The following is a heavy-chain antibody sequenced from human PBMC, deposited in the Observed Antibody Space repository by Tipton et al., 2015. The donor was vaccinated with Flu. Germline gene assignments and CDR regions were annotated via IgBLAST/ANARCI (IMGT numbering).Heavy chain of an antibody. D-gene: IGHD2-2*01. V-gene: IGHV3-9*01. CDR1: GFTFDDYA. CDR2: ISWISGSI. J-gene: IGHJ2*01. Sequence: SLRLSCAASGFTFDDYAMHWVRQTPGKGLEWVSGISWISGSIDYADSVKGRFTISRDNAKNSLYLQMNSLRAEDTALYFCVRDSEPNVVPSATIVLAVTFFDLWGRGTLVTVSS. CDR3: VRDSEPNVVPSATIVLAVTFFDL.